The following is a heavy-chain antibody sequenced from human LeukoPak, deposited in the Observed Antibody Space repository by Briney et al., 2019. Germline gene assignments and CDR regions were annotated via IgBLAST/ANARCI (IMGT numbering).Heavy chain of an antibody. Sequence: PSETLSLTCTVSGGSISSYYWSWIRQPPGKGLEWIGYIYYSGSTNYNPSLKSRVTISVDTSKNQFSLKLSSVTAADTAVYYCARRTKYSGSYYAHAFDIWGQGTMVTVSS. CDR1: GGSISSYY. CDR2: IYYSGST. J-gene: IGHJ3*02. CDR3: ARRTKYSGSYYAHAFDI. D-gene: IGHD1-26*01. V-gene: IGHV4-59*08.